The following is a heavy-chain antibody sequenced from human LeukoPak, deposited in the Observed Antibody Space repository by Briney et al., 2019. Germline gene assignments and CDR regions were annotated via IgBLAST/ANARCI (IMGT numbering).Heavy chain of an antibody. V-gene: IGHV3-74*01. CDR2: IGSDGSST. J-gene: IGHJ4*02. Sequence: GGSLRLSCAASGFTFSSYWMHWVRQVPGKGLVWVSRIGSDGSSTSFADSVKGRFTISRDNSKNTLYLQMNRLRADDTAVYYCARGDPGEAVADYWGQGTLVTVSS. D-gene: IGHD6-19*01. CDR1: GFTFSSYW. CDR3: ARGDPGEAVADY.